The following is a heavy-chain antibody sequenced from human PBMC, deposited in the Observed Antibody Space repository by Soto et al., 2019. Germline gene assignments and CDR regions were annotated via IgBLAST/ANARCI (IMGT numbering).Heavy chain of an antibody. CDR1: GGSFSGYY. CDR3: ARGDIVVVVAATPPWFDP. Sequence: SETLSLTCAVYGGSFSGYYWSWIRQPPGKGLEWIGEINHSGSTNYNPSLKSRVTISVDTSKNQFSLKLSSVTAADTAVYYCARGDIVVVVAATPPWFDPWGQGTLVTVSS. J-gene: IGHJ5*02. V-gene: IGHV4-34*01. CDR2: INHSGST. D-gene: IGHD2-15*01.